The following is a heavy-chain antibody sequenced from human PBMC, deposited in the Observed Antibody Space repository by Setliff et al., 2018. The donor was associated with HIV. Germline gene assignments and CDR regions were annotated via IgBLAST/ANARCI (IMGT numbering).Heavy chain of an antibody. J-gene: IGHJ4*02. CDR3: ARGKISPRGVVLIDY. CDR1: GGSTSSGSYY. V-gene: IGHV4-61*02. Sequence: SETLSLTCTVSGGSTSSGSYYWSWIRQPAGKGLEWIGRIYTSGSTNYNPSLKSRVTISADTSKNQFSLKLSSVTAADTAVYYCARGKISPRGVVLIDYWGQGTLVTVSS. CDR2: IYTSGST. D-gene: IGHD3-22*01.